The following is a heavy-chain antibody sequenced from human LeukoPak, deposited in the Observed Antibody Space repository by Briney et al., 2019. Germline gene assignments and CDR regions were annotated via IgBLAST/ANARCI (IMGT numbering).Heavy chain of an antibody. CDR1: GFTFSNAW. CDR2: IKSKTDGETT. CDR3: TTEGGFGEFLDSIDY. V-gene: IGHV3-15*01. J-gene: IGHJ4*02. Sequence: GGSLRLSCAASGFTFSNAWMSWVRQAPGKGLEWVGRIKSKTDGETTDYAAPVKGRFTISRDDSKNTLYLQMNSLKTEDTAVYYCTTEGGFGEFLDSIDYWGQGTLVTVSS. D-gene: IGHD3-10*01.